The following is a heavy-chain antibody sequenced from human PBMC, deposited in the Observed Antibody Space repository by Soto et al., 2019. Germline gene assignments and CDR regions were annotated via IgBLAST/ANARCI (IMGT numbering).Heavy chain of an antibody. Sequence: EEQLVESGGGLVQPGGSLRLSCAASGFTFSNHVTNWVRQAPGRGLEWVSSINRDSNTFYADSVKGRFTISSDNAKDSLYLQMNSLRADDTAVYYCVNGDYYVGQGTLVTVSS. CDR3: VNGDYY. V-gene: IGHV3-48*01. D-gene: IGHD4-17*01. CDR2: INRDSNT. J-gene: IGHJ4*02. CDR1: GFTFSNHV.